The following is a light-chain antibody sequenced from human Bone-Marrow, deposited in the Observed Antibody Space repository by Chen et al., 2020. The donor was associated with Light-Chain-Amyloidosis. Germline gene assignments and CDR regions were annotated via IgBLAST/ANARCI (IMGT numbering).Light chain of an antibody. V-gene: IGLV3-21*02. CDR2: DDR. CDR3: QVWDRSSDRPV. CDR1: NIGSTS. J-gene: IGLJ3*02. Sequence: SSVLTQPSSLSVAPGQTATIAFGGNNIGSTSVHCYQQPPGQAPLLVFYDDRDRPAGLPERLSGSNSGNTATLTISRVEAGDEADYYCQVWDRSSDRPVFGGGTKLTVL.